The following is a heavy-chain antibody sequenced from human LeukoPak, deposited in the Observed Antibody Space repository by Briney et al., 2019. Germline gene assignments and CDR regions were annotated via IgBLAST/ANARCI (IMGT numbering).Heavy chain of an antibody. V-gene: IGHV3-30-3*01. Sequence: GRSLRLSCAASGFTFSSYAMHWVRQAPGKGLEWVAVISYDGSNKYYADSVKGRFTISRDNSKNTLYLQMNSLRAEDTAVYYCARDLSAIVGATYDYWGQGTLVTVSS. J-gene: IGHJ4*02. CDR2: ISYDGSNK. D-gene: IGHD1-26*01. CDR1: GFTFSSYA. CDR3: ARDLSAIVGATYDY.